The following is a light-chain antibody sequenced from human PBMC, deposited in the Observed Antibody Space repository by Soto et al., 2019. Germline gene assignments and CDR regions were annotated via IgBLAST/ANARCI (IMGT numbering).Light chain of an antibody. J-gene: IGKJ5*01. V-gene: IGKV3-11*01. CDR3: QHRHGWPIT. CDR2: DAY. CDR1: QSFRGL. Sequence: EVVLTQSPVTLSLSPGERATLSCRASQSFRGLLAWYQQKPGQAPRLLIYDAYNRATGIPPRFSGSGSGTDFTLTISILEPGDSEVYYCQHRHGWPITFGQGTRLEIK.